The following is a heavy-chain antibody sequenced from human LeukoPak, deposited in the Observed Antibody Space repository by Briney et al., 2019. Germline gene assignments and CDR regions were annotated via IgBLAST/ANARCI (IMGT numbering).Heavy chain of an antibody. D-gene: IGHD4-17*01. J-gene: IGHJ3*02. CDR1: GFTFSDYA. V-gene: IGHV3-30*18. CDR2: ISYDGSNK. CDR3: AKDLGLTTDYGDYEVATGAFDI. Sequence: GRSLRLSCAASGFTFSDYAMHWVRQAPGKGLEWVAVISYDGSNKYYADSVKGRFTISRDNSKNTLYLQMNSLRAEDTAVYYCAKDLGLTTDYGDYEVATGAFDIWGQGTMVTVSS.